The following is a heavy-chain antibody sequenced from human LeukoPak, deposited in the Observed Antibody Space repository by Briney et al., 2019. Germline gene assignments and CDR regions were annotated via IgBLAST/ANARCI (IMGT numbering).Heavy chain of an antibody. Sequence: SETLSLTCTVSGGSISSYYWSWIRQPAGKGLEWIGRIYTSGSTNYNPSLKSRDTMSVDTSKNQFSLNLRSVTAADTAVYYCARSTGYYPTFPFDYWGQGILVTVSS. V-gene: IGHV4-4*07. CDR3: ARSTGYYPTFPFDY. D-gene: IGHD3-9*01. CDR2: IYTSGST. CDR1: GGSISSYY. J-gene: IGHJ4*02.